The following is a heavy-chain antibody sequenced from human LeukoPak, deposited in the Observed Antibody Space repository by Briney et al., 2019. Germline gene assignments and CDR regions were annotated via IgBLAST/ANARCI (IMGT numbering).Heavy chain of an antibody. V-gene: IGHV4-39*01. Sequence: SETLSLTCTVSGSSISSSSYYWGWIRQPPGKGLEWIGSIYYSGSTYYNPSLKSRVTISVDTSKNQFSLKLSSVTAADTAVYYCARHGSYGLDYWGQGTLVTVSS. J-gene: IGHJ4*02. D-gene: IGHD5-18*01. CDR3: ARHGSYGLDY. CDR1: GSSISSSSYY. CDR2: IYYSGST.